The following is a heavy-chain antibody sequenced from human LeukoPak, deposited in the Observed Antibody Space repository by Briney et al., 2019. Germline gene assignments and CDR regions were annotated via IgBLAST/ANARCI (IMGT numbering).Heavy chain of an antibody. J-gene: IGHJ4*02. Sequence: GASVKVSCKASGYTFTGYYMHWVRQAPGQGLEWMGWINPNSGGTNFAQKFQGRVTMTRDTSISTAYMELNRLRSDDTAIYYCARAYYYDSSGYYNPDYWGQGTLVTVSS. CDR2: INPNSGGT. D-gene: IGHD3-22*01. CDR3: ARAYYYDSSGYYNPDY. CDR1: GYTFTGYY. V-gene: IGHV1-2*02.